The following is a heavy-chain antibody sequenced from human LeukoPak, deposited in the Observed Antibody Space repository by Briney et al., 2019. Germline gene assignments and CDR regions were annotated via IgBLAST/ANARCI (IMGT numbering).Heavy chain of an antibody. Sequence: PSETLSLTCTVSGGSISSYYWSWIRQPAGKGLEWIGRIYTSGSTNYNPSLKSRVTMSVDTSKNQFSLKLSSVTAADTAVYYCARDLRSTMVRGVIFYYMDVWGKGTTVTISS. CDR3: ARDLRSTMVRGVIFYYMDV. V-gene: IGHV4-4*07. CDR1: GGSISSYY. CDR2: IYTSGST. J-gene: IGHJ6*03. D-gene: IGHD3-10*01.